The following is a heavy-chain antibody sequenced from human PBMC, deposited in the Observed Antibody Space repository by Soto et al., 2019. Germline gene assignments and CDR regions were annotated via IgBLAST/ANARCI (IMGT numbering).Heavy chain of an antibody. CDR2: IYPGDSDT. CDR1: GYSFTSYW. Sequence: PGESLKISCKGSGYSFTSYWIGWVRQMPGKGLEWMWIIYPGDSDTRYSPSFQGQVTISADKSISTAYLQWSSLKASYTAMYSCARQYRSSWFSPNSSYYYYGMDVLGPGTTVPVSS. D-gene: IGHD6-13*01. V-gene: IGHV5-51*01. CDR3: ARQYRSSWFSPNSSYYYYGMDV. J-gene: IGHJ6*01.